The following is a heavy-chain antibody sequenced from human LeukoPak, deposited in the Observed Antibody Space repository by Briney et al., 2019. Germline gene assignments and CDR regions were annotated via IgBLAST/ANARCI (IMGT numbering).Heavy chain of an antibody. CDR1: GFTFSSYD. CDR2: ISPSGDIK. CDR3: AKDDAWLQYND. V-gene: IGHV3-23*01. D-gene: IGHD5-24*01. Sequence: PGGSLRLSCAASGFTFSSYDMTWVRQAPGKGLEWVSGISPSGDIKYYVDSVKGRFTVSRDNSKNTLYLQINSLRDEDTAVYYCAKDDAWLQYNDWGQGTLVTVSS. J-gene: IGHJ4*02.